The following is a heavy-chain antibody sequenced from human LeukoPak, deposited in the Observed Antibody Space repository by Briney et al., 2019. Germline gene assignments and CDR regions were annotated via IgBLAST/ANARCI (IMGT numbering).Heavy chain of an antibody. CDR2: IYYSGNT. V-gene: IGHV4-59*01. CDR1: GGSISSYY. CDR3: ARVGSWNFDL. D-gene: IGHD1-26*01. J-gene: IGHJ2*01. Sequence: SETLSLTCTVSGGSISSYYWSWIRQPPGKGLEWIGYIYYSGNTNYNPSLKSRVTISVDTSKNQFSLKLSSVTASDTAVYYCARVGSWNFDLWGRGTLVTVSS.